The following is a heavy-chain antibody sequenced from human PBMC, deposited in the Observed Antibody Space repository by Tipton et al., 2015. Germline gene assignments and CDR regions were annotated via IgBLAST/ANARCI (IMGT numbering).Heavy chain of an antibody. J-gene: IGHJ4*02. Sequence: GLVKPSETMSLTCDVSGYSINNDYYWGWIRQPPGKGLEWIGTISHSGSTYYNPSLKSRVTISADTSRNQFSLRLSSVTAADTAVYYCACQDYDSLTRDYQTVDYWGQGTLVTVSS. CDR1: GYSINNDYY. D-gene: IGHD3-9*01. CDR2: ISHSGST. V-gene: IGHV4-38-2*01. CDR3: ACQDYDSLTRDYQTVDY.